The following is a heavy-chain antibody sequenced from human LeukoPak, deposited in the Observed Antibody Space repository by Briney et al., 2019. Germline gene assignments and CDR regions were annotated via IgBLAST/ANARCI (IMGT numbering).Heavy chain of an antibody. Sequence: GGSLRLSCEASGFTFSSYAMTWVRRAPGKGLEWVSSISGSGGYTSSADSVRGRFTVSRDNSKNTVYLQMNSLRAEDTAVYCCAKDRFCSGAGCSDAFDIWGQGTMVTVSS. D-gene: IGHD2-15*01. CDR3: AKDRFCSGAGCSDAFDI. CDR2: ISGSGGYT. V-gene: IGHV3-23*01. CDR1: GFTFSSYA. J-gene: IGHJ3*02.